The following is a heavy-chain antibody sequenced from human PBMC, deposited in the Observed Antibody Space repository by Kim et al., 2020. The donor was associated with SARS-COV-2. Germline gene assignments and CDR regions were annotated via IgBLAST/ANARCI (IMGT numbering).Heavy chain of an antibody. V-gene: IGHV1-2*06. D-gene: IGHD6-19*01. CDR2: INPNSGGT. J-gene: IGHJ4*02. CDR3: ARVSSSGLVLGY. Sequence: ASVKVSCKASGYTFTGYYMHWVRQAPGQGLEWMGRINPNSGGTNYAQKFQGRVTMTRDTSISTAYMELSRLRSDDTAVYYCARVSSSGLVLGYWGQGTLVTVSS. CDR1: GYTFTGYY.